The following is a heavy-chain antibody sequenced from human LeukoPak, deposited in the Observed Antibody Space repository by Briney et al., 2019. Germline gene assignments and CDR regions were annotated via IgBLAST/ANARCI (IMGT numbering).Heavy chain of an antibody. D-gene: IGHD3-16*01. CDR1: GYTFIKYY. J-gene: IGHJ4*02. CDR3: ARGVTYVWGTYYFDY. CDR2: INPSGGST. V-gene: IGHV1-46*01. Sequence: ASVKVSCKASGYTFIKYYMHWVRQAPGQGLEWMGIINPSGGSTTYAQKFQGRVTMTGDTSTSTVYMELSSLRSEDSAVYYCARGVTYVWGTYYFDYWGQGTLVTVSS.